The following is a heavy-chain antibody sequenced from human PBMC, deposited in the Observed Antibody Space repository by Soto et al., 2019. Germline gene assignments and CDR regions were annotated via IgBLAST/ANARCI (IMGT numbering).Heavy chain of an antibody. CDR1: GGSISSSSYY. J-gene: IGHJ6*02. Sequence: SETLSLTCTVSGGSISSSSYYWGWIRQPPGKGLEWIGSIYYSGSTYYNPSLKSRVTISVDTSKNQFSLKLSSVTAADTAVYYCARQVVGFLEWLLSVDYYYGMDVWGQGTTVT. D-gene: IGHD3-3*02. V-gene: IGHV4-39*01. CDR3: ARQVVGFLEWLLSVDYYYGMDV. CDR2: IYYSGST.